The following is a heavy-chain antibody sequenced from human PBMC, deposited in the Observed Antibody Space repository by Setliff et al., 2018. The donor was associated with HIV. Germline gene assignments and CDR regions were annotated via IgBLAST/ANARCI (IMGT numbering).Heavy chain of an antibody. CDR2: IYTRGST. D-gene: IGHD5-12*01. CDR3: VRSGCNGNICYDSRGWLDS. CDR1: GGSIDSGNYD. Sequence: PSETLSLTCTVSGGSIDSGNYDWNWVRQPGGKGLEWIGRIYTRGSTKYSPTFESRVTMSLDTSKNQFSLNLRSVTAADTALYYCVRSGCNGNICYDSRGWLDSWGQGTPVTVSS. J-gene: IGHJ5*01. V-gene: IGHV4-61*02.